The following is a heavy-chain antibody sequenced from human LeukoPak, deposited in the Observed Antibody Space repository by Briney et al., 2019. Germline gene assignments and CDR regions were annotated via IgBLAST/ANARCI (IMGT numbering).Heavy chain of an antibody. J-gene: IGHJ4*02. D-gene: IGHD6-19*01. CDR2: IYSGGST. CDR3: ARANSGWYRD. V-gene: IGHV3-66*01. Sequence: GGSLRLSCAASGFTVSSSYMSWVRQAPGKGLEWVSVIYSGGSTYYADSVKGRFTISRDNSKNTLYLQMNSLRAEDTAVYYCARANSGWYRDWGQGTLVTVSS. CDR1: GFTVSSSY.